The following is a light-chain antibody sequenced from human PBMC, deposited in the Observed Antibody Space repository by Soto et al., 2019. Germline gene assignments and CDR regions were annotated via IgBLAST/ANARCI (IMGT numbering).Light chain of an antibody. V-gene: IGLV1-40*01. J-gene: IGLJ2*01. CDR2: GNS. CDR3: QSYDSSLSVL. CDR1: SSNLGAGYD. Sequence: QSVLPQPPSVSGAPGQRVPIPCTGSSSNLGAGYDVHWDQHLPGTAPNLLIYGNSNRPSGVPDRFSGSKSGTSASLAITGLQAEDEADYYCQSYDSSLSVLFGGGTKLTVL.